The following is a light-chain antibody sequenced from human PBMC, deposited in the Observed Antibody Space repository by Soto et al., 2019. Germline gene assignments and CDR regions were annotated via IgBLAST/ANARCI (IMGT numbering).Light chain of an antibody. V-gene: IGKV1-5*01. CDR1: QSISNR. CDR3: QHYGGMWK. J-gene: IGKJ1*01. CDR2: DAF. Sequence: DIQLTQSPSFLSASVGDRVTITCRASQSISNRLAWYQQKPGKAPKVLIYDAFSLESGVPSRFSGSGSGTEFILTISSLQPDDFASYCCQHYGGMWKFGQGTKVDIK.